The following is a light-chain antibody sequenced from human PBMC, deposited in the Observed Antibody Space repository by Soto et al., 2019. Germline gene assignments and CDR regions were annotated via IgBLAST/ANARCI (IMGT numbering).Light chain of an antibody. V-gene: IGLV2-14*01. CDR3: SSYKSSSTLPYV. Sequence: QSALTQPASVSGSPGQSITISCTGTSSDVGGYNLVSWYQQYSDKAPKLMIFDVNTRPSGVSNRFSGSKSGNPASLTISGLQAEDEADYYCSSYKSSSTLPYVFGTGTKLTVL. J-gene: IGLJ1*01. CDR2: DVN. CDR1: SSDVGGYNL.